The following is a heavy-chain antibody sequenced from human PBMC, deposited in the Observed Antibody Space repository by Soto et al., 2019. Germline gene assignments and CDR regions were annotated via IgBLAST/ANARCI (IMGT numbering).Heavy chain of an antibody. Sequence: EVQVLESGGGLVQPGGSLRLSCAASGFTFNKYAMSWVRQAPGKGLEWVSSISGSGGSTYYADSVKGRFTISRDNSKNTLYMQMNSLRAEDTDLYYCAKESAKEGSHFDYWGQGTLVTVSS. CDR3: AKESAKEGSHFDY. CDR2: ISGSGGST. CDR1: GFTFNKYA. V-gene: IGHV3-23*01. J-gene: IGHJ4*02.